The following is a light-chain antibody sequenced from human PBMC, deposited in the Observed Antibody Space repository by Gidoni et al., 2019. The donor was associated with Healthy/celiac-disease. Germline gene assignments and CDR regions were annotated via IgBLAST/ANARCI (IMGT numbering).Light chain of an antibody. J-gene: IGLJ2*01. CDR2: QDS. CDR1: KLGDKY. Sequence: SYELTQPPSVSVSPGQTASITCSGDKLGDKYACWYQQQPGQSPVLVLYQDSKRPSAIPERFSGSNSGNTATLTISGTQAMDEADYYCQAWDSSTGVFGGGTKLTVL. V-gene: IGLV3-1*01. CDR3: QAWDSSTGV.